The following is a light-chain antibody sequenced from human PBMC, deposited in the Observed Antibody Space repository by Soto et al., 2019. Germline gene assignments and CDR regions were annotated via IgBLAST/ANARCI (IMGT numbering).Light chain of an antibody. J-gene: IGKJ2*01. CDR2: DAS. V-gene: IGKV3-15*01. Sequence: EIVMTQSPATLSVSPVERATLSCRASQTVNSNLAWYQHKPGQAPRLLIYDASSGATGIPARFSGSGSGTEFTLTISNLQSEDFAVYYCQQYNNWPPLYTFGQGTKLEIK. CDR1: QTVNSN. CDR3: QQYNNWPPLYT.